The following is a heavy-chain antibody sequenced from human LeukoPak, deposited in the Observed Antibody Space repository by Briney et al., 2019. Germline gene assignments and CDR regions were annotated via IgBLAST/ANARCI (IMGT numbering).Heavy chain of an antibody. J-gene: IGHJ4*02. V-gene: IGHV1-2*02. CDR2: INPNSGDT. Sequence: GASVKVSCKPSGYTFTAYYMHWVRQAPGQGLEWMGWINPNSGDTNYAEKFQGRVTLTRDTSITTAYMEQSWLRSDRTAVYYCARDGNSDYSGEGTLVTASS. CDR1: GYTFTAYY. CDR3: ARDGNSDY.